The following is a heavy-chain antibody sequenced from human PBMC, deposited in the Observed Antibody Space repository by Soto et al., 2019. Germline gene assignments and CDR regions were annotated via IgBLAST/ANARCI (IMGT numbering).Heavy chain of an antibody. V-gene: IGHV3-23*01. J-gene: IGHJ4*02. Sequence: PGGSLRLSCAVSGFTFSTHAMSWVRQAPGKGLEWVSVISAGGGSSNYADSVKGRFTLSRDNSKNMLFLQMNNLRVEDTAVYYCAKDRSSTMIRFVGVIVRDFDHWGQGTLVTVSS. D-gene: IGHD3-16*02. CDR1: GFTFSTHA. CDR2: ISAGGGSS. CDR3: AKDRSSTMIRFVGVIVRDFDH.